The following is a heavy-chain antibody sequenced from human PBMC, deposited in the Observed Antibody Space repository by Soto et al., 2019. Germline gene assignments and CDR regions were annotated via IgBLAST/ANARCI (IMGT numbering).Heavy chain of an antibody. J-gene: IGHJ4*01. CDR3: VRKYPGTRPFDY. D-gene: IGHD2-2*01. CDR1: GFTFNSYA. Sequence: GGSLRLSCAASGFTFNSYAMSWVRQAPGKGLAWVSAIGTDGNTYYANSVKGRFTISRDNSRTTLYLQMNSLRVEDTALYYCVRKYPGTRPFDYWGQGTLVTVPQ. V-gene: IGHV3-23*01. CDR2: IGTDGNT.